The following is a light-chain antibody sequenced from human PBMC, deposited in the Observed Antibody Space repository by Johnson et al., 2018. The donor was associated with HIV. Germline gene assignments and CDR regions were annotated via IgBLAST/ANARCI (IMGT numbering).Light chain of an antibody. CDR3: GTGDSTLKAGF. CDR2: ENT. V-gene: IGLV1-51*02. Sequence: QSVLTQPPSVSAAPGQKVTISCSGSSSNIGNNYVSWYQQLPGTAPKLLIYENTKRPSGIPDRFSGSKSGTSATLGITGLQTGDEADFYCGTGDSTLKAGFSGTGTKFTGL. J-gene: IGLJ1*01. CDR1: SSNIGNNY.